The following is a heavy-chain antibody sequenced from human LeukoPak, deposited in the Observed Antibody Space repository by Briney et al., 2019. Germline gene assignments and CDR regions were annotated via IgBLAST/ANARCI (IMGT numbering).Heavy chain of an antibody. Sequence: GGSLRLSCAASRFTFSSYGMHWVRQAPGKGLEWVAVIWYDGSNKYYADSVKGRFTISRDNSKNTLYLQMNSLRAEDTAVYYCARDRKGYCSSTSCYPTDYWGQGTLVTVSS. V-gene: IGHV3-33*01. CDR3: ARDRKGYCSSTSCYPTDY. J-gene: IGHJ4*02. CDR1: RFTFSSYG. CDR2: IWYDGSNK. D-gene: IGHD2-2*01.